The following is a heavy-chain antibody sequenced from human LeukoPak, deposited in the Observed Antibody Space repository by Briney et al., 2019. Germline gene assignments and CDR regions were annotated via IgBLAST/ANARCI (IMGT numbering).Heavy chain of an antibody. CDR1: GGTFSSYA. Sequence: SVKVSCKASGGTFSSYAISWVRQAPGQGLEWMGRIIPILGIANYAQKFQGRVTITADKSTSTAYMELSSLRSEDTAVYYCARDLRVYDSSGYLDYWGQGTLVTVSS. V-gene: IGHV1-69*04. D-gene: IGHD3-22*01. CDR3: ARDLRVYDSSGYLDY. J-gene: IGHJ4*02. CDR2: IIPILGIA.